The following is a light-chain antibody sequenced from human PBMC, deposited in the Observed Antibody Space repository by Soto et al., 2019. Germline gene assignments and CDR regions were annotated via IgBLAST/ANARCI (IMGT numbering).Light chain of an antibody. CDR1: EGIGTE. V-gene: IGKV1-6*02. CDR3: LQDFHYPRT. CDR2: RAS. J-gene: IGKJ1*01. Sequence: AIQMTQSPSSLSASVGDRVTITCRASEGIGTELGWYQLKPGKAPKLMVYRASTLQSGVMPRFSGPGPGSLFTLTIISLQADDFATYYCLQDFHYPRTFGQGTNVEIK.